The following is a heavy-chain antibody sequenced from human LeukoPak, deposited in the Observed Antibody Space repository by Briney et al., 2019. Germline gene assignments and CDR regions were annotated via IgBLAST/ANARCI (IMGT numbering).Heavy chain of an antibody. Sequence: PSETLSLTCTVSGGSISSYYWSWTRQPPGKGLEWIGYIYYSGSTNYNPSLKSRVTISVDTSKNQFSLQLNSVTPEDTAVYYCAREVVFIIVGATIESFSYYFDYWGQGTLVTVSS. D-gene: IGHD1-26*01. CDR2: IYYSGST. V-gene: IGHV4-59*12. CDR1: GGSISSYY. J-gene: IGHJ4*02. CDR3: AREVVFIIVGATIESFSYYFDY.